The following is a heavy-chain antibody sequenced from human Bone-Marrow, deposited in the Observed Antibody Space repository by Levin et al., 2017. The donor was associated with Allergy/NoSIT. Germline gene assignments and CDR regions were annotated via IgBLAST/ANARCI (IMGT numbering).Heavy chain of an antibody. J-gene: IGHJ6*02. Sequence: ASVKVSCAASGLTVSGTDMSWLRQAPGKGLEWVSVIHSGDTTYYADSVKGRFTISRDNSKNTLSLQMNSLRVEDTAVYYCASRSVRFLGTPPSGFAWGYDGWGQGTTVTVSS. D-gene: IGHD3-3*01. CDR1: GLTVSGTD. CDR2: IHSGDTT. V-gene: IGHV3-66*01. CDR3: ASRSVRFLGTPPSGFAWGYDG.